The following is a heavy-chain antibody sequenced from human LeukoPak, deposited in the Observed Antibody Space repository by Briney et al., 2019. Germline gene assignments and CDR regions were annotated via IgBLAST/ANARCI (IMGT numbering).Heavy chain of an antibody. V-gene: IGHV3-48*03. CDR2: ISSSGSII. CDR1: GFAFSDYE. D-gene: IGHD7-27*01. Sequence: GGSLRLSCASSGFAFSDYEMNWVRQPAWQGLEWVSYISSSGSIIYYADSVKGRFTISRDNAKRSLFLQMNSLRVEDTAVYYCAKTMWGFDYWGQGTLVTVSS. CDR3: AKTMWGFDY. J-gene: IGHJ4*02.